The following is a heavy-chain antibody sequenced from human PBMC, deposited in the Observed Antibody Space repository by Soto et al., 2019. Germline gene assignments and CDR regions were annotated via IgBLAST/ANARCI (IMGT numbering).Heavy chain of an antibody. D-gene: IGHD1-26*01. J-gene: IGHJ6*02. Sequence: QVQLVQSGAEVKKPGSSVKVSCKASGGTFSSYAINWVRQAPGQGLEWMGGIIPLFGTADYAQKFQGRVTITADESTTTAYMQLSSLRSEDTAVYYCASVAAKYYYYGMDVWGQGTTVTVSS. CDR2: IIPLFGTA. CDR1: GGTFSSYA. V-gene: IGHV1-69*12. CDR3: ASVAAKYYYYGMDV.